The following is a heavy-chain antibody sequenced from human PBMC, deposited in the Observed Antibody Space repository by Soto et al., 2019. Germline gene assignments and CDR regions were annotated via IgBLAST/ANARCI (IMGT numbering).Heavy chain of an antibody. CDR1: GYRFTSYW. V-gene: IGHV5-10-1*01. Sequence: PGESVTSSGKGSGYRFTSYWISWVRQMPGKGLEWMGRIDPSDSYTNYSPSFQGHVTISADKSISTAYLQWSSLKASDTAMYYCARHIVVVVPAATDAFDIWGQGTMVTVSS. CDR2: IDPSDSYT. D-gene: IGHD2-2*01. J-gene: IGHJ3*02. CDR3: ARHIVVVVPAATDAFDI.